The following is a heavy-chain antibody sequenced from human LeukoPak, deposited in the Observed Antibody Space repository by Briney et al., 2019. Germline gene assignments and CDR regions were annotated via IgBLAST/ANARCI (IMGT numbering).Heavy chain of an antibody. CDR1: GFTFSSYE. J-gene: IGHJ4*02. Sequence: GGSLRLSCAASGFTFSSYEMNWVRQAPGKGLEWVSYISSSGSTIYYADSVKGRFTISRDNAKDSLYLQMNSLRAEGTAVYYCARASGYSYGQYFDYWGQGTLVTVSS. CDR3: ARASGYSYGQYFDY. D-gene: IGHD5-18*01. CDR2: ISSSGSTI. V-gene: IGHV3-48*03.